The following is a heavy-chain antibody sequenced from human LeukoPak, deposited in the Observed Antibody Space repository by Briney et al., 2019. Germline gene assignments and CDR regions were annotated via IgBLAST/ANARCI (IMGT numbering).Heavy chain of an antibody. Sequence: GGSLRLSCAASGFTFSSYAMSWVRQAPGKGLEWVSAISGSGGSTYYADSVKGRFNISRDNSKNTLYLQMNRLRAEDTAVYYCAKEYYYDSSGYYTDYWGQGTLVTVSS. D-gene: IGHD3-22*01. CDR3: AKEYYYDSSGYYTDY. J-gene: IGHJ4*02. CDR2: ISGSGGST. CDR1: GFTFSSYA. V-gene: IGHV3-23*01.